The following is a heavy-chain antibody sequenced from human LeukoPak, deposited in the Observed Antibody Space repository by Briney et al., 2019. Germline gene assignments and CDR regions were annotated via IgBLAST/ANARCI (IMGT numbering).Heavy chain of an antibody. CDR3: ASWGYYDSRGMDV. Sequence: GGSLRLSCAASGFTFSGSWMSWVRQAPGKGLEWVSVIYSGGSTYYADSVKGRFTISRDNSKNTLYLQMNSLRAEDTAVYYCASWGYYDSRGMDVWGQGTTVTVSS. CDR1: GFTFSGSW. V-gene: IGHV3-66*01. D-gene: IGHD3-22*01. J-gene: IGHJ6*02. CDR2: IYSGGST.